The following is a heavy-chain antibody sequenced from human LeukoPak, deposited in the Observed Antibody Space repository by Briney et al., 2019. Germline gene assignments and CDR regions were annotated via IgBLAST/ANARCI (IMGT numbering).Heavy chain of an antibody. V-gene: IGHV4-59*01. CDR1: GGSISSYY. CDR3: TRGSIAYYYMDV. CDR2: IYYSGST. Sequence: SETLSLTCTVSGGSISSYYWSWIRQPSGKGLEWIGNIYYSGSTNYNPSLKSRVTISVDTSKNQFSLKLSSVTAADTAVYYCTRGSIAYYYMDVWGKGTTVTISS. D-gene: IGHD3-22*01. J-gene: IGHJ6*03.